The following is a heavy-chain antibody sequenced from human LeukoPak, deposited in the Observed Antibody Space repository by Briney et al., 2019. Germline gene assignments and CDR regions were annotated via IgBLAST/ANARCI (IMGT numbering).Heavy chain of an antibody. V-gene: IGHV4-59*01. CDR1: GGSISSYY. Sequence: SETLSLTCTVSGGSISSYYWSWIRQPPGKGLEWIGYISNSGSTNYSPSLKSRVTISVDTSKNQFSPKLSSVTAADTAVYYCARCRSYDSSGYCDAVDIWGQGTMVTVSS. CDR2: ISNSGST. J-gene: IGHJ3*02. CDR3: ARCRSYDSSGYCDAVDI. D-gene: IGHD3-22*01.